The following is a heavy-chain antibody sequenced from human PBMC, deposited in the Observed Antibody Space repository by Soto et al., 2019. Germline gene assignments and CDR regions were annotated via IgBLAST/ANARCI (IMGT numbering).Heavy chain of an antibody. Sequence: EVQLVESGGGLVQPGGSLRLSCAASGFTFSNYWMHWVRQAPGKGLEWVSRINIDGSHRDYADSVKGRFTISRDDAQNTLYVQMPGLRVEDTAVYYCMRGASSWNGIDFWGQGTLVTVAS. J-gene: IGHJ4*02. CDR2: INIDGSHR. V-gene: IGHV3-74*01. CDR1: GFTFSNYW. D-gene: IGHD6-13*01. CDR3: MRGASSWNGIDF.